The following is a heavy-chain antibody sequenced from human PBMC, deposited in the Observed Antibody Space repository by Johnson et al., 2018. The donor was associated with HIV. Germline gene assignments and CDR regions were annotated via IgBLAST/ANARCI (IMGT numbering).Heavy chain of an antibody. J-gene: IGHJ3*02. CDR3: AKSPGVVDPIDAFDI. CDR2: IYSGGST. Sequence: MQLVESGGGVVQPGRSLRLSCAASGFTVSSNYMSWVRQAPGKGLEWVSVIYSGGSTYYADSVKGRFTISRDNSKNTLYLQMNSQRAEDTAVYYCAKSPGVVDPIDAFDIWGQGTMVTVSS. CDR1: GFTVSSNY. D-gene: IGHD2-15*01. V-gene: IGHV3-66*02.